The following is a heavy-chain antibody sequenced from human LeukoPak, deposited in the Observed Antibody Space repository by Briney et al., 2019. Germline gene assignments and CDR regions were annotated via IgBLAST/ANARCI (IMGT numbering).Heavy chain of an antibody. D-gene: IGHD2-15*01. Sequence: PSQTLSLSCAVSGGSFSGYYWSWIGQPPAKGLEWIGYIYYSVSTYYNPSLKSRVTISVDTSKNQFSLKLSSVTAADTAVYYCAREGLGYCSGGSCYRTYFDLWGRGTLVTVSS. J-gene: IGHJ2*01. V-gene: IGHV4-30-4*08. CDR3: AREGLGYCSGGSCYRTYFDL. CDR1: GGSFSGYY. CDR2: IYYSVST.